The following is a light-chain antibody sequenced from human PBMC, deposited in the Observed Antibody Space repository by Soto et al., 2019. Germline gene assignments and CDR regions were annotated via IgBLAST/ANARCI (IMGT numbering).Light chain of an antibody. J-gene: IGLJ1*01. CDR1: SSDVGGYNY. Sequence: QSVLTQPASVSGSPGQTITISCTGTSSDVGGYNYVSWYQHRPGEAPKLMIYEVINRPSGVSYRFSGSKFANTASLTISGLQAEDEADYYCSSYTGSDTYVFGTGTKVNVL. CDR2: EVI. CDR3: SSYTGSDTYV. V-gene: IGLV2-14*01.